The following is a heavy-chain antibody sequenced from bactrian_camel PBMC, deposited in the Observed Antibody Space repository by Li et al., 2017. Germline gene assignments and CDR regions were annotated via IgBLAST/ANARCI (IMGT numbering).Heavy chain of an antibody. V-gene: IGHV3S1*01. CDR1: GFTFSGYW. Sequence: HVQLVESGGGSVQAGGSLRLSCVASGFTFSGYWMYWVRQTPAKGLEWVSGVASNGGSTEYADSIVGRFTISRDNAKNTVYLQMTTLASEDAGLYYCATVGPAVFGLWGQGTQVTVS. CDR3: ATVGPAVFGL. J-gene: IGHJ6*01. CDR2: VASNGGST.